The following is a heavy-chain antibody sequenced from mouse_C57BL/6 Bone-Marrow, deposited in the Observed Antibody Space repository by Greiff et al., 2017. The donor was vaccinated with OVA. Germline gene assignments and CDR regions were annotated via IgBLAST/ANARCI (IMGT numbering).Heavy chain of an antibody. CDR2: IDPEDGDT. CDR1: GFNIKDYY. Sequence: EVQVVESGAELVRPGASVKLSCTASGFNIKDYYMHWVKQRPEQGLEWIGRIDPEDGDTEYALKFQGKATMTADTSSNTAYLQLSSLTSEDTAVYYCTTRYYGSSSWFAYWGQGTLVTVSA. D-gene: IGHD1-1*01. CDR3: TTRYYGSSSWFAY. J-gene: IGHJ3*01. V-gene: IGHV14-1*01.